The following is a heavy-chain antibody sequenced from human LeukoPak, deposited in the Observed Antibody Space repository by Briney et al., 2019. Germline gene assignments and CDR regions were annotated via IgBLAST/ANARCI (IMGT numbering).Heavy chain of an antibody. J-gene: IGHJ4*02. D-gene: IGHD6-13*01. Sequence: SETLSLTCAVYGGSFSGYYWSWIRQPPGKGLGWIGEINHSGSTNYNPSLKSRVTISVDTSKNQFSLKLSSVTAADTAVYYCATSPGIAVSPEHGWGQGTLVTVSS. CDR2: INHSGST. CDR3: ATSPGIAVSPEHG. V-gene: IGHV4-34*01. CDR1: GGSFSGYY.